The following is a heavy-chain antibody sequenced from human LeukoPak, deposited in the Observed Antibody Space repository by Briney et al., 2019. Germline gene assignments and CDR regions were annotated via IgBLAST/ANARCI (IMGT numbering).Heavy chain of an antibody. CDR3: ASIPVRMITFGGVIVNRPY. D-gene: IGHD3-16*02. J-gene: IGHJ4*02. Sequence: PSETLSLTCTVSGDSISGYYWSWIRQTPGKGLEWIGHIYYSGSTNYNTSLKSRVTISVDTSKNQFSLKLSCVTSADTAVYYCASIPVRMITFGGVIVNRPYWGQGTLVTVSS. V-gene: IGHV4-59*12. CDR1: GDSISGYY. CDR2: IYYSGST.